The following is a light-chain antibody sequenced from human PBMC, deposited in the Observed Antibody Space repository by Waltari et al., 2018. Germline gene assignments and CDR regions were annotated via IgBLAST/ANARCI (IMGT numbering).Light chain of an antibody. CDR2: DAS. J-gene: IGKJ1*01. CDR1: HSISSN. CDR3: QQYNNWPQT. V-gene: IGKV3-15*01. Sequence: EIVMTQSPATLSVSPGVRATLSCRASHSISSNLAWYQHRPGQAPRLLIYDASTRATGIPARFSGSGSGTEFTLTISSLQSEDFALYYCQQYNNWPQTFGQGTKVEIE.